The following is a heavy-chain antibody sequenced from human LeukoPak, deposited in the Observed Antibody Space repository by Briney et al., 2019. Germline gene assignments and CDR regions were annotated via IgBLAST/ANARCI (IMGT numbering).Heavy chain of an antibody. V-gene: IGHV3-74*01. J-gene: IGHJ4*02. D-gene: IGHD3-10*01. CDR2: INGDGSSS. CDR3: ATGSGTYYDS. CDR1: TFTFSTYW. Sequence: PGGSLRLSCEASTFTFSTYWMHWVRQAPGKGLVWVSYINGDGSSSNYADSAKGRLTISRDNAKNTLYLQMNSLRAEDTAVYYCATGSGTYYDSWGQGTLVTASS.